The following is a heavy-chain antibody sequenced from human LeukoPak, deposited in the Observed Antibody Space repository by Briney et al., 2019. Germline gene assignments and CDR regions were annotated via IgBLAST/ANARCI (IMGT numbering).Heavy chain of an antibody. CDR3: ASEKVGVTDY. J-gene: IGHJ4*02. Sequence: ASVTVSCTASGYSFSSYAMNWVRQAPGQGLEWMGWINTNTGNPTYAQGFTGRFVFSLDTSVSTAYLQISSLKAEDTAVYYCASEKVGVTDYWGQGTLVTVSS. D-gene: IGHD2-2*01. V-gene: IGHV7-4-1*02. CDR1: GYSFSSYA. CDR2: INTNTGNP.